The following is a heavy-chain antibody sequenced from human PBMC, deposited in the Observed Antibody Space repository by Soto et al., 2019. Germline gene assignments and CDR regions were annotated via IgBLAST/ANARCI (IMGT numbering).Heavy chain of an antibody. CDR3: ARMAPPIDY. D-gene: IGHD5-12*01. CDR2: ISSSGSTI. Sequence: TGGSLRLSCAASGFTLSSYSIHWVRQAPGKGLEWVSYISSSGSTIYYADAVKGRFTISRDNAKNSLYLQMNSLRAEDTAVYYCARMAPPIDYWGQGTLVTVSS. J-gene: IGHJ4*02. V-gene: IGHV3-48*04. CDR1: GFTLSSYS.